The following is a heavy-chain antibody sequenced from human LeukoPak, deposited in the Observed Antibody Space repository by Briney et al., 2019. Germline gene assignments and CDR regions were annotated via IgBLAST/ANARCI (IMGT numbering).Heavy chain of an antibody. V-gene: IGHV1-46*01. CDR2: INPSGSST. CDR1: GYTFTHYY. CDR3: AGGTTNTKGAFDM. J-gene: IGHJ3*02. Sequence: ASVNVSCKASGYTFTHYYIHSVRQAPGQGLEWMGIINPSGSSTSYAQKFQGRVTMTRDTSTSTVYMELSSLRSEDTAVYYCAGGTTNTKGAFDMGGQGTMVTVSS. D-gene: IGHD2-8*01.